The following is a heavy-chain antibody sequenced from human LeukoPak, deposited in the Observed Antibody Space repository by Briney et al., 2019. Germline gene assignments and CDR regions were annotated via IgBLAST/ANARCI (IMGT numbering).Heavy chain of an antibody. CDR3: ARRAGGYSHPYDY. D-gene: IGHD4-23*01. CDR1: GFTVSGNY. V-gene: IGHV3-53*01. J-gene: IGHJ4*02. Sequence: GGSLRLFCAVSGFTVSGNYMSWVHQAPGKGLEWVSLIYSGGTTYYADSVKGRFTISRDNSKNTLYLQMNSLRAEDTAVYYCARRAGGYSHPYDYWGQGILVTVSS. CDR2: IYSGGTT.